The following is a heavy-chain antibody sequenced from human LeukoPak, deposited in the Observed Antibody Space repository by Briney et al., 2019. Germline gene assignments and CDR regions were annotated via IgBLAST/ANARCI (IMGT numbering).Heavy chain of an antibody. CDR3: ARRGRFWSGNYYYYYMDV. J-gene: IGHJ6*03. CDR1: GGSISSYY. V-gene: IGHV4-4*09. CDR2: IYTSGST. D-gene: IGHD3-3*01. Sequence: SETLSLTCTVSGGSISSYYWSWIRQPPGKGLEWIGYIYTSGSTNYNPSLKSRVTISVDTSKNQFSLKLSSVTAADTAVYYCARRGRFWSGNYYYYYMDVWGKGTTVTVSS.